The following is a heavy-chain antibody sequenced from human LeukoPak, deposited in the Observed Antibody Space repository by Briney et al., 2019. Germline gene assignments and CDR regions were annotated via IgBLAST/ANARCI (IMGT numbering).Heavy chain of an antibody. D-gene: IGHD3-10*01. CDR3: TRDWWFGESWVFQR. J-gene: IGHJ1*01. Sequence: PGGSLRLSCAASGFTFSDYYMSWIRQAPGKGLEWVSYISSSGSTIYYADSVRGRFTISRDNAKNSLSLQMHSLRAEDTAVYYCTRDWWFGESWVFQRWGQGTLVTVSP. CDR1: GFTFSDYY. V-gene: IGHV3-11*04. CDR2: ISSSGSTI.